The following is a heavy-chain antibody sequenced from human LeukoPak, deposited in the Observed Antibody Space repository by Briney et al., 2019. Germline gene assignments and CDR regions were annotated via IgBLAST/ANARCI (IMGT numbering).Heavy chain of an antibody. CDR3: ARDPYSGSYGNYYYYFMDV. J-gene: IGHJ6*03. D-gene: IGHD1-26*01. Sequence: GGSLRLSCAASGFTFSSYSMNWVRQAPGKGLEWVSSITSSSSYIYYADSVKGRFTISRDNAKNSLYLQMNSLRAEDTAVYYCARDPYSGSYGNYYYYFMDVWGKGTTVTISS. V-gene: IGHV3-21*01. CDR1: GFTFSSYS. CDR2: ITSSSSYI.